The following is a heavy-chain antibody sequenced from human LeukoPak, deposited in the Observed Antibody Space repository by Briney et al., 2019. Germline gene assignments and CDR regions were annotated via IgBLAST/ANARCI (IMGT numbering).Heavy chain of an antibody. V-gene: IGHV4-59*04. D-gene: IGHD2-15*01. CDR2: IYYSGST. Sequence: SETLSLTCTVSGGSISSYYWSWIRQPPGKGLEWIGYIYYSGSTYYNASLKSRVTISVDTSKNQFSLNLSSVTAADTAVYYCARVVVADFDYWGQGTLVIVSS. CDR1: GGSISSYY. J-gene: IGHJ4*02. CDR3: ARVVVADFDY.